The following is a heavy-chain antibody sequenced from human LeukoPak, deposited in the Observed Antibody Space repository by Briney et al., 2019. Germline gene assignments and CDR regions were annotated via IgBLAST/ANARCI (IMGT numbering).Heavy chain of an antibody. V-gene: IGHV4-4*07. CDR3: ARDLGVVPAAIHYYMDV. CDR2: IYTSGST. J-gene: IGHJ6*03. Sequence: SETLSLTCTVSGGSISSYYGSWIRQPAGKGLEWIGRIYTSGSTNYNPSLKSRVTMSVDTSKNQFSLKLSSVTAADTAVYYCARDLGVVPAAIHYYMDVWGKGTTVTVSS. CDR1: GGSISSYY. D-gene: IGHD2-2*01.